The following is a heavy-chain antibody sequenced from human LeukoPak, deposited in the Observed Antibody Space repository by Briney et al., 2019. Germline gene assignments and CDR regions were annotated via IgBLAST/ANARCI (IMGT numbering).Heavy chain of an antibody. D-gene: IGHD5-12*01. CDR3: AREGRVSGYDFDC. V-gene: IGHV3-74*03. CDR1: GFTFSSYW. J-gene: IGHJ4*02. CDR2: INSDGSSI. Sequence: GGSLRLSCAASGFTFSSYWMHWVRQAPGKGLVWVSRINSDGSSITYADSVRGRFTISRDNAKNTLYLQMNSLRVEDTAVYYCAREGRVSGYDFDCWGQGTLVTVSS.